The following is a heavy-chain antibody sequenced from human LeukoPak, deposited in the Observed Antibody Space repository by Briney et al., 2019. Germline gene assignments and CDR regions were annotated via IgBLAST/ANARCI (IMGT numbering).Heavy chain of an antibody. Sequence: WASVKVSCKASGYTFTSYYMHWVRQAPGQGLEWMGIINPSGGSTSYAQKFQGRVTMTRDMSTSTVYMELSSLRSEDTAVYYCARDSTQYSGSYLQRGGFDYWGQGTLVTVSS. CDR2: INPSGGST. V-gene: IGHV1-46*01. J-gene: IGHJ4*02. CDR3: ARDSTQYSGSYLQRGGFDY. D-gene: IGHD1-26*01. CDR1: GYTFTSYY.